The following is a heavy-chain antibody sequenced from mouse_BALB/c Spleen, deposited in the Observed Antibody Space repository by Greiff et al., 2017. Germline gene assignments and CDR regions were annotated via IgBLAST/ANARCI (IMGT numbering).Heavy chain of an antibody. CDR2: ISTYYGNT. V-gene: IGHV1-67*01. CDR3: ARLAHGYYVAAMDY. CDR1: GYTFTDYA. Sequence: QVQLQQSGPELVRPGVSVKISCKGSGYTFTDYAMHWVKQSHAKSLEWIGVISTYYGNTNYNQKFKGKATITVDKSSSTAYMELARLTSEDSAIYYCARLAHGYYVAAMDYWGQGTPVTVSA. D-gene: IGHD2-3*01. J-gene: IGHJ4*01.